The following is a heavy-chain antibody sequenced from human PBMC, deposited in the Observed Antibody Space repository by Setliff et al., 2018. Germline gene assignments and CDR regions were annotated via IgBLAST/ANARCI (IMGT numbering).Heavy chain of an antibody. CDR2: FFYSGDS. CDR3: ARMSGFQYVDV. V-gene: IGHV4-59*11. J-gene: IGHJ6*03. CDR1: GASINSHY. D-gene: IGHD3-3*01. Sequence: PSETLSLTCTVSGASINSHYWSWIRQPPGKGLEWIGLFFYSGDSRYNPSLKSRVTMSVDASRNQFSLKLSSVTAADTAIYYCARMSGFQYVDVWGKGTTVTAP.